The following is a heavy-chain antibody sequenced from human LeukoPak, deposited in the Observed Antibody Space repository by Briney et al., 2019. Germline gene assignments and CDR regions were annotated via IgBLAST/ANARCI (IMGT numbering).Heavy chain of an antibody. CDR1: GFTFSSYA. CDR2: ITGGGDDT. Sequence: PGGSLRLSCAASGFTFSSYAMNWVRQAPGEGLQWVSAITGGGDDTNYADSVKGRFTISRDNSKNTLYLQMNSLRAEDTAVYYCARSGADAPVYYYYYYMDVWGKGTTVTVSS. J-gene: IGHJ6*03. CDR3: ARSGADAPVYYYYYYMDV. D-gene: IGHD3-3*01. V-gene: IGHV3-23*01.